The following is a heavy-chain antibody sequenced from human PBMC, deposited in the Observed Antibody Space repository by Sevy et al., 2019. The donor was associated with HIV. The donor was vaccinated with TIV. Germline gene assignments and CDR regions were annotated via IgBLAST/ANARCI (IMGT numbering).Heavy chain of an antibody. CDR1: VFTFSSYE. Sequence: GGSLRLSCAASVFTFSSYETNWVRQAPGKGLEWVSYISSSGSTIYYADSVKGRFTISRDNAKNSLYLQMNSLRAEDTAVYYCASGSVVVPAAPYYYYGMDVWGQGTTVTVSS. D-gene: IGHD2-2*01. CDR2: ISSSGSTI. V-gene: IGHV3-48*03. CDR3: ASGSVVVPAAPYYYYGMDV. J-gene: IGHJ6*02.